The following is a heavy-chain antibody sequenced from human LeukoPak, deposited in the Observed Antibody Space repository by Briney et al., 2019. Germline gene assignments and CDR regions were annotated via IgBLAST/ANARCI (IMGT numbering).Heavy chain of an antibody. V-gene: IGHV3-48*04. CDR2: ISETI. CDR3: VREVGRPKTFYFDS. J-gene: IGHJ4*02. Sequence: PGGSLRLSCIASGFVFSRVNMNWVRQAPGKGLEWVAHISETIYYADSVQGRFTISRDNAKNSLYLPMSNLRVDDTAMYYCVREVGRPKTFYFDSWGRGTPVPVSS. D-gene: IGHD3-16*01. CDR1: GFVFSRVN.